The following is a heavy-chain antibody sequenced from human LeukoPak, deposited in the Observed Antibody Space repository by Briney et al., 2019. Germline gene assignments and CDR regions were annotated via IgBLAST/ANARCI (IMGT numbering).Heavy chain of an antibody. CDR1: GFTFGSYS. Sequence: PGGSLRLSCAASGFTFGSYSMHSVRQAPGEGPEFVSVICGDGLTTFYADSVKDRFTISRDNSKSTLYLEMGSLRAEDMAVYYCAREGGGSGLWYYDLWGRGTLVTVSS. CDR2: ICGDGLTT. V-gene: IGHV3-64*02. CDR3: AREGGGSGLWYYDL. J-gene: IGHJ2*01. D-gene: IGHD1-26*01.